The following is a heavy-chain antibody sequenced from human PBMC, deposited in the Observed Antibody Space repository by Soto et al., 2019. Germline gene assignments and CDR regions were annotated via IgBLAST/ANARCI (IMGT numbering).Heavy chain of an antibody. D-gene: IGHD3-22*01. CDR1: GGIFSSYA. Sequence: SVKVSCKAPGGIFSSYAISWVRQSPGQGLEWMGGIIPAFATTHYARKFQGRLTITADESTTTAYMELTSLRSEDTAVYYCARCRAKYYYDSSGYTAVLDYWGQGTLVTVSS. CDR3: ARCRAKYYYDSSGYTAVLDY. J-gene: IGHJ4*02. CDR2: IIPAFATT. V-gene: IGHV1-69*13.